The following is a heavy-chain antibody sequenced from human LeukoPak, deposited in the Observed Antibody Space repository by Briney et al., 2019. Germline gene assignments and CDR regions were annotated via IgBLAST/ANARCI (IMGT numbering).Heavy chain of an antibody. CDR2: IKQDGSEK. CDR1: GFTFSSYW. Sequence: GGSLRLSCAASGFTFSSYWMSWVRQAPGKGLEWVANIKQDGSEKYYVDSVKGRFTISRDNAKNSLYLQMNSLRAEDTAVYYCARGGYCSSTSCYMLDYWGQGTLVTVSS. CDR3: ARGGYCSSTSCYMLDY. D-gene: IGHD2-2*02. J-gene: IGHJ4*02. V-gene: IGHV3-7*01.